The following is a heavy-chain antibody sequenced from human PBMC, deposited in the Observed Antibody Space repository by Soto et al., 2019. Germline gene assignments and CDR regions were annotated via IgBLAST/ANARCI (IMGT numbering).Heavy chain of an antibody. Sequence: PSETLSLTCTVSGGSISRHYGSWIRQPPGKGLEWMGYMYYSGSTNYNPSLKSRVTISVDTSKNQFSLKLSSVTAADTAVYYCARHGRYNDILTGYHIFDYWGQGTPVTVSS. D-gene: IGHD3-9*01. J-gene: IGHJ4*02. CDR1: GGSISRHY. CDR3: ARHGRYNDILTGYHIFDY. V-gene: IGHV4-59*08. CDR2: MYYSGST.